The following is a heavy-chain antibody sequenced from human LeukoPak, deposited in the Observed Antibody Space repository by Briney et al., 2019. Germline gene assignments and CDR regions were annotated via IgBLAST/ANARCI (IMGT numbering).Heavy chain of an antibody. CDR3: ARANPLIVGARAGGPFDF. CDR1: GFTFSAFN. J-gene: IGHJ3*01. Sequence: GGSLKLSCAASGFTFSAFNMNWVRQAPGKGLEWISFITSGSTTIHYADSVKGRFTISRDNAKNSLYLQMNSLRDEDTAVYYCARANPLIVGARAGGPFDFWGQGTMVTVSS. CDR2: ITSGSTTI. V-gene: IGHV3-48*02. D-gene: IGHD1-26*01.